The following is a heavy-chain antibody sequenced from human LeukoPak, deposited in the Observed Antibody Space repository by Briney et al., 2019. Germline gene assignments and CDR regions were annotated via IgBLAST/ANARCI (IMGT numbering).Heavy chain of an antibody. J-gene: IGHJ4*02. V-gene: IGHV3-9*03. CDR3: AKAGSSWYYFDY. D-gene: IGHD6-13*01. CDR1: GFTFDDYA. Sequence: ETGGSLRLXCAASGFTFDDYAMHWVRQAPGKGLEWVSGISWNSGSIGYADSVKGRFTISRDNAKNSLYLQMNSLRAEDIALYYCAKAGSSWYYFDYWGQGTLVTVSS. CDR2: ISWNSGSI.